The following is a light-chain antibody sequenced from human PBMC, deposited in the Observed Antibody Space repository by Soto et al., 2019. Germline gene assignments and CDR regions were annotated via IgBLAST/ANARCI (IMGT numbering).Light chain of an antibody. J-gene: IGKJ1*01. V-gene: IGKV3-15*01. CDR3: QQYRYWPQT. Sequence: EIVMTQSPATLSVSPGERVTLSCRASQSVSNKLAWYQQKPGQTPRLLIYGASTRAAGILARFSGSGSGTEFTLTIGSLQSEDFAVYYCQQYRYWPQTFGQGTKVDIK. CDR1: QSVSNK. CDR2: GAS.